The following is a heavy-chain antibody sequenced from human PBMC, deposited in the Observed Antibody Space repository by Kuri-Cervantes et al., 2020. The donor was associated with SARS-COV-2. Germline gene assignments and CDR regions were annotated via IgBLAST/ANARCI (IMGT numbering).Heavy chain of an antibody. V-gene: IGHV5-10-1*01. D-gene: IGHD2-2*01. CDR2: IDPRDSYT. Sequence: SCKGSGYSFTNFWISWVRQMPGKGLEWMGNIDPRDSYTNYSPSFQGHATISADKSISNAYLLWSSLRASDTAVYFCARHPPPTGIVVVPAALYYGMDVWGQGTTVTVSS. CDR1: GYSFTNFW. J-gene: IGHJ6*02. CDR3: ARHPPPTGIVVVPAALYYGMDV.